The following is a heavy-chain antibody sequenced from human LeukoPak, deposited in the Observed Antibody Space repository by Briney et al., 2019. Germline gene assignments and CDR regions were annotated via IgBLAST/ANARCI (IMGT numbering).Heavy chain of an antibody. J-gene: IGHJ4*02. CDR3: ARDGGGIDY. CDR2: IYHSGST. D-gene: IGHD2-15*01. V-gene: IGHV4-4*02. CDR1: GGSISSSSW. Sequence: SETLSLTCAVSGGSISSSSWWSWVRQPPGRGLEWIGQIYHSGSTNYNPSLKSRVTISLDKSSNQFSLKLSSVTAADTAVYYCARDGGGIDYWGQGTLVSVSS.